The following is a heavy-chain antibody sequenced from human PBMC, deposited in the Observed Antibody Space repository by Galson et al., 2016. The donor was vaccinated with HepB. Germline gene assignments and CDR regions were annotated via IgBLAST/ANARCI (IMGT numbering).Heavy chain of an antibody. V-gene: IGHV4-4*02. CDR2: THYSGTP. J-gene: IGHJ3*02. CDR3: ATFGGAFDI. D-gene: IGHD3-10*01. Sequence: SETLSLTCAVSGAFISSGNWWSWVRQPPGKGLEWIGETHYSGTPNYNPSLKSRVTISVDKSISTAYLQWSSLKASDTAMYYCATFGGAFDIWGQGTMVTVSS. CDR1: GAFISSGNW.